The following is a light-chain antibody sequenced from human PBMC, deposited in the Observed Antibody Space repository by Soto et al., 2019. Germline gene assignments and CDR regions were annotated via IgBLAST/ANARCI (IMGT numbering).Light chain of an antibody. CDR1: SSDIGGYKY. CDR2: EVS. CDR3: SSYARNRDVL. J-gene: IGLJ2*01. V-gene: IGLV2-14*01. Sequence: QSALTQPASVSGSPGQAITISCTGTSSDIGGYKYVSWYQQYPGKAPQLIIYEVSNRPSGVSNRFSGSKSGNTASLTISGLQVEDEADYYCSSYARNRDVLFGGGTQLTVL.